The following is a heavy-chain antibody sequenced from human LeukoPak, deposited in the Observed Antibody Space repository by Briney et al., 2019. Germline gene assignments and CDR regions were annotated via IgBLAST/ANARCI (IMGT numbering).Heavy chain of an antibody. V-gene: IGHV4-4*02. Sequence: SGTLSLTCGVSGGPIDITNYWSWVRQAPGKGLEWIGEISHDGTRNYNPSLRSRVAMSLDRANNQFSLSLSSVTAADTAVYYCTRENRPFCPFAYWGQGVLVTVSS. CDR1: GGPIDITNY. J-gene: IGHJ4*02. D-gene: IGHD2/OR15-2a*01. CDR2: ISHDGTR. CDR3: TRENRPFCPFAY.